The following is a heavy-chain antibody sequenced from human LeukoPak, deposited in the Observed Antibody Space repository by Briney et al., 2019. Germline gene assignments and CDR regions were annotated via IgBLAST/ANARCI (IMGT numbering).Heavy chain of an antibody. V-gene: IGHV3-20*01. CDR3: AREYGSASSNYYLQRYYYYYYMDV. CDR2: INWNGGST. J-gene: IGHJ6*03. Sequence: PGGSLRLSCAAPGFTFDDYGMSWVRQAPGKGLEWVSGINWNGGSTGYADSVKGRFTISRDNAKNSLYLQMNSLRADDTALYHCAREYGSASSNYYLQRYYYYYYMDVWGKGTTVTISS. D-gene: IGHD3-10*01. CDR1: GFTFDDYG.